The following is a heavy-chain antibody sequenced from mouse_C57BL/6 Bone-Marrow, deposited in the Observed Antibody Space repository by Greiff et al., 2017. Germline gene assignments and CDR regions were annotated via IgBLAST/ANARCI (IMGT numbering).Heavy chain of an antibody. V-gene: IGHV14-2*01. CDR1: GFNIKDYY. J-gene: IGHJ2*01. D-gene: IGHD1-1*01. CDR2: IDPEDGET. Sequence: EVQLQQSGAELVKPGASVKLSCTASGFNIKDYYMHWVKQRTEQGLEWIGRIDPEDGETKYAPKFQGKATITADTSSNTAYLQLSSLTSEDTAVXYCASLTTVVATPYYFDYWGQGTTLTVSS. CDR3: ASLTTVVATPYYFDY.